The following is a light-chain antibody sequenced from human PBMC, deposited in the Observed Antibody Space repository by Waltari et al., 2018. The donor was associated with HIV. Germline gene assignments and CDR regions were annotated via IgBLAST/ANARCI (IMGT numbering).Light chain of an antibody. CDR3: CSYRGSNTWV. Sequence: QSALTQPASVSGSPGQSITVSCTGTSSDVGTYDLVSSYQQHPGKAPKLMIYAVTKRPSGGSNRFSGSKSGNTASLTVSGLQADDEAEYYCCSYRGSNTWVFGGGTKVTVL. CDR1: SSDVGTYDL. J-gene: IGLJ3*02. V-gene: IGLV2-23*02. CDR2: AVT.